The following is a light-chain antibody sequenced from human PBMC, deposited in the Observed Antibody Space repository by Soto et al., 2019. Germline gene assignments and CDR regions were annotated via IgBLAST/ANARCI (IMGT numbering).Light chain of an antibody. CDR1: TGAVTSGHY. CDR3: LLSYSGALLV. Sequence: QAVVTQEPSLTVSPGGTVTLTCGSSTGAVTSGHYPYWFQQKPGQAPRTLIYDTSNKHSWTPARFSGSLLVGKAALTLSGAQPEDEAEYYCLLSYSGALLVFGGGTKLTVL. V-gene: IGLV7-46*01. CDR2: DTS. J-gene: IGLJ2*01.